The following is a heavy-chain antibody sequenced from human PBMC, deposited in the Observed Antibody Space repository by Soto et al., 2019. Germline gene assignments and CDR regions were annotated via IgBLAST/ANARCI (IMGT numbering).Heavy chain of an antibody. CDR3: ARAIYGDSPFDY. V-gene: IGHV3-21*01. D-gene: IGHD4-17*01. J-gene: IGHJ4*02. CDR2: ISSSSSYI. CDR1: GFTFSSYS. Sequence: EVQLVESGGGLVKPGGSLRLSCAASGFTFSSYSMNWVRQAPGKGLEWVSSISSSSSYIYYADSVKGRFTFSRDNAKNSLHLQMNSLRAEDTAVYYCARAIYGDSPFDYWGQGTLVTVSS.